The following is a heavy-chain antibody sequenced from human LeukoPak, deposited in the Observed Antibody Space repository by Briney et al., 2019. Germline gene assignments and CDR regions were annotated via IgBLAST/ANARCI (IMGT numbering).Heavy chain of an antibody. CDR3: ATSAGTVFLPRFYFKD. CDR2: VDYSGNT. D-gene: IGHD1-1*01. CDR1: GFTFSSYW. J-gene: IGHJ4*02. V-gene: IGHV4-59*08. Sequence: PGGSLRLSCAASGFTFSSYWMSWVRQAPGKGLEWVGSVDYSGNTYYNPSLKSRVSTSVDMSKKQFSLKLNSVTAADTAVYYCATSAGTVFLPRFYFKDWGQGTLVTVSS.